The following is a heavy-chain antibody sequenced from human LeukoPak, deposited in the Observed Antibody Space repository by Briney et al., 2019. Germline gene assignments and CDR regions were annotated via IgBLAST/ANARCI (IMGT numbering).Heavy chain of an antibody. CDR1: GGSISGYY. D-gene: IGHD3-3*01. Sequence: PSETLSLTCTVSGGSISGYYWSWIRQSAGKGLEWIGRIHASGSANYNPSLKSRVTMSVDTSKTQFSLKLSSVTAADTAVYYCARRRNDFWSGYYPFFDYWGQGTLVTVSS. J-gene: IGHJ4*02. CDR3: ARRRNDFWSGYYPFFDY. V-gene: IGHV4-4*07. CDR2: IHASGSA.